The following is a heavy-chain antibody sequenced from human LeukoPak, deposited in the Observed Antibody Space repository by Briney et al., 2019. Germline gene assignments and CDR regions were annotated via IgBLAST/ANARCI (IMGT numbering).Heavy chain of an antibody. CDR3: ARDPSNTSGYQIYFDY. J-gene: IGHJ4*02. D-gene: IGHD3-3*01. Sequence: ASVKVSFKASGYTFRNYGISWVRQAPGQGLEWMGWISAYNGDTHYAQKLQGRVTMTTDTSTSTAYMELRSPRSDDTAVYYCARDPSNTSGYQIYFDYWGQGTLVTVSS. V-gene: IGHV1-18*01. CDR2: ISAYNGDT. CDR1: GYTFRNYG.